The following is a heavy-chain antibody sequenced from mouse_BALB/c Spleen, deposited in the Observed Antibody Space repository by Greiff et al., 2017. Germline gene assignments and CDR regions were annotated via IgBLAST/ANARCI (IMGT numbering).Heavy chain of an antibody. CDR1: GYTFTDYA. J-gene: IGHJ2*01. V-gene: IGHV1S137*01. CDR3: AREEDMITTFEY. D-gene: IGHD2-4*01. Sequence: QVQLQQSGAELVRPGVSVKISCKGSGYTFTDYAMHWVKQSHAKSLEWIGVISTYYGDASYNQKFKGKATMTVDKSSSTAYMELARLTPEDSAIYYCAREEDMITTFEYWGQGTTLTVSS. CDR2: ISTYYGDA.